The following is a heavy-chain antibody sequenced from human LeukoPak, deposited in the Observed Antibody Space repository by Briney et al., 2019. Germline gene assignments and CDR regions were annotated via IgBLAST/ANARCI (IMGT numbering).Heavy chain of an antibody. CDR2: VSTSGDNG. Sequence: GGSLRLSCAASGFTFNNYGMNWVRQAPGKGLEWVSVVSTSGDNGYYADSVQGRFTISRDNSKNSLYLQMNSPRAEDTAVYYCAKGGTGTTVRYFDYWGQGTLVTVSS. CDR3: AKGGTGTTVRYFDY. D-gene: IGHD1-7*01. CDR1: GFTFNNYG. V-gene: IGHV3-23*01. J-gene: IGHJ4*02.